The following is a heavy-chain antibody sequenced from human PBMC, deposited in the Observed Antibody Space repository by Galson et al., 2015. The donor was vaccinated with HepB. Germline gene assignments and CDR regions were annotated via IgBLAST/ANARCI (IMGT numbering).Heavy chain of an antibody. CDR1: GGTFSSYT. Sequence: SVKVSCKASGGTFSSYTISWVRQAPGQGLEWMGRIIPILGIANYAQKFQGRVTITADKSTSTAYMELSSLRSEDTAVYYCARPGRIYYYGMDVWGQGTTVTVSS. V-gene: IGHV1-69*02. CDR3: ARPGRIYYYGMDV. CDR2: IIPILGIA. J-gene: IGHJ6*02. D-gene: IGHD2-15*01.